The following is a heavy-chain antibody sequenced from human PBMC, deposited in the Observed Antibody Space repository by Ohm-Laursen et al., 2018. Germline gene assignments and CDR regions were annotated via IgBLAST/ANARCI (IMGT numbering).Heavy chain of an antibody. CDR3: ARALHSGSYFGY. CDR1: GYTFTNYD. Sequence: ASVKVSCKASGYTFTNYDINWVRQATGQGLEWMGWMNPKSGNTAYAQKFQGRVTMTKDTSISTAYMELSSLRSEDTAVYYCARALHSGSYFGYWGQGTLVTVSS. V-gene: IGHV1-8*01. CDR2: MNPKSGNT. D-gene: IGHD1-26*01. J-gene: IGHJ4*02.